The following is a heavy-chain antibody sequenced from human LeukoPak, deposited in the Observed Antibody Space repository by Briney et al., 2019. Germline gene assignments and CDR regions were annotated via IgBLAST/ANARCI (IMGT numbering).Heavy chain of an antibody. CDR1: GGSFSGYY. CDR3: ASTYFNYYDSSGYFDY. D-gene: IGHD3-22*01. V-gene: IGHV4-34*01. CDR2: INHSGST. J-gene: IGHJ4*02. Sequence: SETLSLTCAVYGGSFSGYYWSWLRQPPGKGLEWIGEINHSGSTNYNPSLKSRVTISVDTSKNQFSLKLSSVTAAGTAVYYCASTYFNYYDSSGYFDYWGQGTLVTVSS.